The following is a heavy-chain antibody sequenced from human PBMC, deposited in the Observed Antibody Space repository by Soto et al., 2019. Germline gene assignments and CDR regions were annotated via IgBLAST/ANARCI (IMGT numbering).Heavy chain of an antibody. D-gene: IGHD6-6*01. V-gene: IGHV3-48*02. J-gene: IGHJ6*02. CDR1: GFTFSTYS. CDR3: ARGGSSSDNGMDV. CDR2: MSSRSLTI. Sequence: EVQLVESGGGFVQPGGSLRVSCAASGFTFSTYSMNWVRQAPGKGLEWVSYMSSRSLTIYYTDSVKGRFTISRDNAKNSLYLQMNSLRDEDTAVYYCARGGSSSDNGMDVWGQGTTVTVSS.